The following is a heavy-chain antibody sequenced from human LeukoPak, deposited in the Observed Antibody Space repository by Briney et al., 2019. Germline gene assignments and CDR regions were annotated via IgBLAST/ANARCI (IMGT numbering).Heavy chain of an antibody. CDR2: ISYDGSNK. J-gene: IGHJ4*02. Sequence: PGGSLRLSCAASGFTFSSYAMHWVRQAPGKGLEWVAVISYDGSNKYYADSVKGRFTISRDNSKNTLYLQMNSLRAEDTAVYYCATGVDFDYWGQGTLVTVSS. D-gene: IGHD4-23*01. V-gene: IGHV3-30*04. CDR1: GFTFSSYA. CDR3: ATGVDFDY.